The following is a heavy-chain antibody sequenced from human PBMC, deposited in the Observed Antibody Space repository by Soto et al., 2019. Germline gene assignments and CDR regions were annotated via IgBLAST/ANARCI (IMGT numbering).Heavy chain of an antibody. D-gene: IGHD6-19*01. CDR3: ARDRGIAVGGG. V-gene: IGHV1-69*08. CDR2: IIPIRGIA. Sequence: QVQLVQSGAEVKKPGSSVKVSCKASGCTFSSYTISWVRQAPGQGLEWMGRIIPIRGIANYAQKFQGRVTITADKSTSTAYRELSSLRSEDTAVYYCARDRGIAVGGGWGQGTLVTVSS. J-gene: IGHJ4*02. CDR1: GCTFSSYT.